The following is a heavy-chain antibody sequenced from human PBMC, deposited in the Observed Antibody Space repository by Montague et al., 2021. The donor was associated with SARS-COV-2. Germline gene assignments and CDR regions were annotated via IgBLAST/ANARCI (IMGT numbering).Heavy chain of an antibody. CDR1: GGSIIGTSDY. CDR3: ARRVYSYAGGD. J-gene: IGHJ4*02. CDR2: VYYSGNT. Sequence: SETLSLTCTVTGGSIIGTSDYWGWIRQSLGKGLEWIASVYYSGNTYYSPSLKSRLTISVDTSKNQFSLKLNSVTAADTALYYCARRVYSYAGGDWGQGTLVTVSS. V-gene: IGHV4-39*01. D-gene: IGHD3-16*01.